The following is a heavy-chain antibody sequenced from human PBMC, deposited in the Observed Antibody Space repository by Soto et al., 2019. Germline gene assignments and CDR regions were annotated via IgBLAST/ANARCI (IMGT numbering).Heavy chain of an antibody. J-gene: IGHJ1*01. CDR3: ARHSGVAEDGTD. V-gene: IGHV5-51*01. CDR1: GYRFTTNW. D-gene: IGHD6-13*01. CDR2: IYPGDSDT. Sequence: GESLKLSCKGSGYRFTTNWIGWVRQMPGKGLEWMGVIYPGDSDTRYSPCFQGQVAISADKSINTAYLQWSSLKASDTAMYYCARHSGVAEDGTDWGQGTLVTVSS.